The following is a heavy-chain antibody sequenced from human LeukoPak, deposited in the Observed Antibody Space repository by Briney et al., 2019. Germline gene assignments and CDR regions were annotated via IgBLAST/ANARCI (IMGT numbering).Heavy chain of an antibody. J-gene: IGHJ4*02. V-gene: IGHV4-30-2*01. D-gene: IGHD3-22*01. CDR1: GGSISSGGYS. CDR2: IYHSGST. CDR3: ARARGDPVYDSSGYYYFDY. Sequence: SQTLSLTCAVSGGSISSGGYSWSWIRQPPGKGLGWIGYIYHSGSTYYNPSLKSRVTISVDRSKNQFSLKLSSVTAADTAVYYCARARGDPVYDSSGYYYFDYWGQGTLVTVSS.